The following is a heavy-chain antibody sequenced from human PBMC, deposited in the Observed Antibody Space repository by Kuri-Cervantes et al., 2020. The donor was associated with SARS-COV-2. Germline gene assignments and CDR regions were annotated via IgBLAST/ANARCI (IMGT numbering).Heavy chain of an antibody. CDR2: INSDGSST. CDR3: ARDLVLRYFDWSPYYYYGMDV. CDR1: GFTFSGHW. Sequence: GESLKISCAASGFTFSGHWIHWVRQAPGKGLVWVSRINSDGSSTSYADSVKGRFTISRDNAKNTLYLQMNSLRAEDTAVYYCARDLVLRYFDWSPYYYYGMDVWGQGTTVTVSS. V-gene: IGHV3-74*01. J-gene: IGHJ6*02. D-gene: IGHD3-9*01.